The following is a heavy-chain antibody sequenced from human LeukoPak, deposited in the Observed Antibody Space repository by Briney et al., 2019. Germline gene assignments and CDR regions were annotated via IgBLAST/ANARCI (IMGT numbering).Heavy chain of an antibody. CDR1: EFTFSSYG. CDR2: ISGHSSTI. D-gene: IGHD1/OR15-1a*01. V-gene: IGHV3-48*01. J-gene: IGHJ3*02. Sequence: GGSLRLSCAASEFTFSSYGMHWVRQAPGKGLEWVSYISGHSSTIYYADSVKGRFTISRDNDENSLYLQMNSLRAEDTAVYYCARESENIPRDAFDIWGQGTKVTVFS. CDR3: ARESENIPRDAFDI.